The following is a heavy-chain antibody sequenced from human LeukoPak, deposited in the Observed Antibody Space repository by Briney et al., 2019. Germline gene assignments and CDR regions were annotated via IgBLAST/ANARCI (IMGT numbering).Heavy chain of an antibody. CDR2: IYYSGST. CDR3: ARGGYSYGYSSAFDI. D-gene: IGHD5-18*01. CDR1: GGSISSSSYY. V-gene: IGHV4-39*06. Sequence: PSETLSLTCTVSGGSISSSSYYWGWIRQPPGKGLEWIGSIYYSGSTYYNPSLKSRVTISVDTSKNQFTLKLSSVTAADTAVYYCARGGYSYGYSSAFDIWGQGTMVTVSS. J-gene: IGHJ3*02.